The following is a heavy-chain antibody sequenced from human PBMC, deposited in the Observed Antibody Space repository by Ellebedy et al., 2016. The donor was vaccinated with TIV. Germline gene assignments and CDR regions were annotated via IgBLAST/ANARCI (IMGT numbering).Heavy chain of an antibody. J-gene: IGHJ4*02. CDR2: ISNTGRT. CDR1: GASISSSY. V-gene: IGHV4-59*01. CDR3: ARDRRWSYDF. Sequence: MPSETLSLTCTVSGASISSSYWSWIRQTPGKDMEWLGYISNTGRTNYNPSLQSRVTISVDTSRNQFSLTLRSLTAADTAVYYCARDRRWSYDFWGQGTLLAVSS. D-gene: IGHD3-10*01.